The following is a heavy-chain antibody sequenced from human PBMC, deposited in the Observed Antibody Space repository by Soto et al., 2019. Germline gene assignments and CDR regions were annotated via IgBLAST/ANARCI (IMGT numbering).Heavy chain of an antibody. J-gene: IGHJ4*02. V-gene: IGHV3-33*01. D-gene: IGHD3-22*01. Sequence: QVQLVESGGGVVQPGRSLRLSCVASGFTFSSYGMHWVRQAPGKGLEWVAVIWYDGSNKYYADSVKGRFTISRDNSKNTLYRQMNSLRAEDTAVYYCARDRMYYDSSGYYDYWGQGTLVTVSS. CDR1: GFTFSSYG. CDR3: ARDRMYYDSSGYYDY. CDR2: IWYDGSNK.